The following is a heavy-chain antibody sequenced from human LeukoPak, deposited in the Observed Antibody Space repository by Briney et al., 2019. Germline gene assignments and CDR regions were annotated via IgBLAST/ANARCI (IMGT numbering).Heavy chain of an antibody. CDR3: AGGCVHCSYTSRGGDSFNV. V-gene: IGHV1-18*01. D-gene: IGHD2-2*01. Sequence: ASVKVSCKASGYSFDAYGISWVRQAPGQGLGWLGWISTYNGDTNYAQNLQGRVSMTTDTSTSTVSMELRSLRSDDTAVYYCAGGCVHCSYTSRGGDSFNVWGQGTKVTVSS. CDR1: GYSFDAYG. J-gene: IGHJ3*01. CDR2: ISTYNGDT.